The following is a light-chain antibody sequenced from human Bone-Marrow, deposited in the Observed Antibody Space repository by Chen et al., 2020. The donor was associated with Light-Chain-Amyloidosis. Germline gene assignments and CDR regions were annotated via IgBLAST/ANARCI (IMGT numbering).Light chain of an antibody. CDR3: QSYQGSSQVV. CDR1: SGSIATSY. J-gene: IGLJ3*02. Sequence: NFMLTQPHSVSESPGKTVIISCTRSSGSIATSYVQWYQQRPGSSPTPVIYADDRSPSGVPARFSGSIDRSSNSASLTISGLKTEDEADYYCQSYQGSSQVVFGGETKLTVL. CDR2: ADD. V-gene: IGLV6-57*01.